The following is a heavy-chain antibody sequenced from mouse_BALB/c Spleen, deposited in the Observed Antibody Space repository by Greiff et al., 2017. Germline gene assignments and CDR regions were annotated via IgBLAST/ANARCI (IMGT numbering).Heavy chain of an antibody. D-gene: IGHD2-3*01. Sequence: DVQLVESGGGLVQPGGSRKLSCAASGFTFSSFGMHWVRQAPEKGLEWVAYISSGSSTIYYADTVKGRFTISRDNPKNTLFLQMTSLRSEDTAMYYCARSHNGYYERGYAMDYWGQGTSVTVSS. V-gene: IGHV5-17*02. CDR1: GFTFSSFG. CDR2: ISSGSSTI. J-gene: IGHJ4*01. CDR3: ARSHNGYYERGYAMDY.